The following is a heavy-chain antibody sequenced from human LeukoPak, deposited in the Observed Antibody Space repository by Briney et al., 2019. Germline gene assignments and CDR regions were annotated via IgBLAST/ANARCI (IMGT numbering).Heavy chain of an antibody. V-gene: IGHV4-4*07. Sequence: KPSETLPLTCTVSGGSISSYYWSWIRQPAGKGLEWIGRIYTSGSTNYNPSLKSRVTISVDKSKNQFSLKLSSVTAADTAVYYCARDTEGYCSGGSCYPNWFDPWGQGTLVTVSS. J-gene: IGHJ5*02. CDR3: ARDTEGYCSGGSCYPNWFDP. CDR2: IYTSGST. CDR1: GGSISSYY. D-gene: IGHD2-15*01.